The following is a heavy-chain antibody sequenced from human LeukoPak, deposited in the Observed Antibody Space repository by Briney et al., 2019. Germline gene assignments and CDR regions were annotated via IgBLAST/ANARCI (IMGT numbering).Heavy chain of an antibody. V-gene: IGHV3-48*03. J-gene: IGHJ4*02. CDR2: ISCSGSTI. CDR1: GFTFSSYE. Sequence: GGSLRLSCAASGFTFSSYEMNWVRQAPGMGREWVSYISCSGSTIYYADSVKGRFTISRDNAKNSLYLQMNSLRAEDTAVYYCARVGCLGYCSGGSCCPFDYWGQGTLVTVSS. D-gene: IGHD2-15*01. CDR3: ARVGCLGYCSGGSCCPFDY.